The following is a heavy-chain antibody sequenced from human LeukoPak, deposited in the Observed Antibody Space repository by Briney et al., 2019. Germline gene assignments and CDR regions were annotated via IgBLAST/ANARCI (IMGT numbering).Heavy chain of an antibody. CDR2: ISAYNGNT. CDR3: ARAGDSRSYYSGYYYYYMDV. CDR1: GYTFTSYG. V-gene: IGHV1-18*01. J-gene: IGHJ6*03. D-gene: IGHD3-22*01. Sequence: ASAKVSCKASGYTFTSYGISWVRQAPGQGLEWMGWISAYNGNTNYAQKLQGRVTMTTDTSTSTAYMELRSLRSDDTAVYYCARAGDSRSYYSGYYYYYMDVWGKGTTVTVSS.